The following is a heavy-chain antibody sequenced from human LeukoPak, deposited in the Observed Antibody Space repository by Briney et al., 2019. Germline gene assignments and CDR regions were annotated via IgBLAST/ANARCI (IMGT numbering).Heavy chain of an antibody. Sequence: GGSLRLSCSASGFPFNTYAIHWVRQAPGKGLEYVAGISSNGDNTDFADSAKGRFTISRDNSKSTLFLQMNSLRAEDTAVYFCTRDSALLGVAFDLWGRGTVVTVSS. D-gene: IGHD2-15*01. J-gene: IGHJ3*01. CDR1: GFPFNTYA. V-gene: IGHV3-64D*06. CDR3: TRDSALLGVAFDL. CDR2: ISSNGDNT.